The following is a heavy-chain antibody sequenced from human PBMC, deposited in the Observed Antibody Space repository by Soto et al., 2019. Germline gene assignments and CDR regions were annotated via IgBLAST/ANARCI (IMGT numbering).Heavy chain of an antibody. CDR2: SYYSGTS. Sequence: SETLSLTCTVSGGSIRVQSYYWTWIRQTTGKGLEGVGSSYYSGTSYFNPALKGRVTISVDTSTNQFSLRLTSVTAADTAVYYCTRGGGVTATFAYWGQGALVTVS. V-gene: IGHV4-39*02. CDR1: GGSIRVQSYY. J-gene: IGHJ4*02. D-gene: IGHD5-18*01. CDR3: TRGGGVTATFAY.